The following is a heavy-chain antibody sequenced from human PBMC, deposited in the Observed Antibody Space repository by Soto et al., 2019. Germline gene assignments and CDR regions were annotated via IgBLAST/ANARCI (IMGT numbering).Heavy chain of an antibody. CDR3: ARASSVAGPFDY. Sequence: ASVKVSCKASGYTFTSYDINWVRQATGQGLEWMGWMNPNSGNTGYAQKFQGRVTMTRNTSISTAYMELSSLRSEDTAVYYCARASSVAGPFDYWGQGTLVTVSS. CDR1: GYTFTSYD. J-gene: IGHJ4*02. V-gene: IGHV1-8*01. CDR2: MNPNSGNT. D-gene: IGHD6-19*01.